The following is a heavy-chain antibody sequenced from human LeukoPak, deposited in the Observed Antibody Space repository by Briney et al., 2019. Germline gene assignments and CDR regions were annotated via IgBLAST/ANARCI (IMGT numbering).Heavy chain of an antibody. CDR3: ARALNCSSTSCSYFDY. J-gene: IGHJ4*02. CDR1: GGSISSGGYS. D-gene: IGHD2-2*01. CDR2: IYYSGST. Sequence: SSETLSLTCAVSGGSISSGGYSWRWIRQPPGKGLERIGYIYYSGSTYYNPSLKSRVTISVDRSKNQYSLKLSSVTAADTAVYYCARALNCSSTSCSYFDYWGQRTLVTVSS. V-gene: IGHV4-30-2*01.